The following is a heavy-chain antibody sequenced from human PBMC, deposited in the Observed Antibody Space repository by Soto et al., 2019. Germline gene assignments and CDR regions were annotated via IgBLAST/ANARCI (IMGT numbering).Heavy chain of an antibody. D-gene: IGHD3-22*01. CDR2: ISYDGSNK. V-gene: IGHV3-30*18. CDR1: GFTFSSHG. Sequence: PGGSLRLSCAASGFTFSSHGMHWVRQAPGKGLEWLTVISYDGSNKYYAASVKGRFSISRDNSKNTLYLQMNSLTAEDTAVYYCAKDRGYYFETRAFDHWGQGTLVTVSS. CDR3: AKDRGYYFETRAFDH. J-gene: IGHJ4*02.